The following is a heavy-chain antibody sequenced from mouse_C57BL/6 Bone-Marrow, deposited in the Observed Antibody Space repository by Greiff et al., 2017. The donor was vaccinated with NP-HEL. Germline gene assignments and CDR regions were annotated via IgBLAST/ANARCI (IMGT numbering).Heavy chain of an antibody. Sequence: EVQGVESGGGLVQPGGSMKLSCAASGFTFSDAWMDWVRQSPEKGLEWVAEIRNKANNHATYYAESVKGRFTISRDDSKSSVYLQMNSLRAEDTGIYYCTRGSSHYYAMDYWGQGTSVTVSS. J-gene: IGHJ4*01. CDR2: IRNKANNHAT. D-gene: IGHD1-1*01. V-gene: IGHV6-6*01. CDR3: TRGSSHYYAMDY. CDR1: GFTFSDAW.